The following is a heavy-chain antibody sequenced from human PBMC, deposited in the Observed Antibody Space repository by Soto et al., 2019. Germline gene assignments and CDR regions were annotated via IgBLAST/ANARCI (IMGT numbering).Heavy chain of an antibody. CDR1: GDTFTSYA. J-gene: IGHJ4*02. V-gene: IGHV1-3*01. CDR2: INAGNGNT. Sequence: GASVKVSCKASGDTFTSYAMHWVRQAPGQRLEWMGWINAGNGNTKYSQKFQGRVTITRDTSASTAYMELSSLRSEDTAVYYCVKEIGGYSGYQVDYWGQGTLVTVSS. CDR3: VKEIGGYSGYQVDY. D-gene: IGHD5-12*01.